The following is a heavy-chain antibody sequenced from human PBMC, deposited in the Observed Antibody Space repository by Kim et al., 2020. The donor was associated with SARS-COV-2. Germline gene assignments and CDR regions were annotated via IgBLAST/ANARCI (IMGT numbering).Heavy chain of an antibody. V-gene: IGHV3-30*03. J-gene: IGHJ3*02. Sequence: SVKGRFTISRDKSNNTLYLKMNSRRAEDTAVYYCATAQLERRPWVAFDIWGQGTMVTVSS. CDR3: ATAQLERRPWVAFDI. D-gene: IGHD1-1*01.